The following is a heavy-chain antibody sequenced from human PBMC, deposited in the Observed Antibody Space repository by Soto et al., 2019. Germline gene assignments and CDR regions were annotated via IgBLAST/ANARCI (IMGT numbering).Heavy chain of an antibody. D-gene: IGHD2-15*01. J-gene: IGHJ4*02. Sequence: PSETLSLTCTVSGGSISSYYCSWFRRRPGKGLEWLGYVYSSGATNDNPAIKSRVTISVDTRKNQFSLKLTSVTAADTGVYYCARHPKDCSGGICHTDSWDEGTLVTVSS. CDR1: GGSISSYY. CDR3: ARHPKDCSGGICHTDS. CDR2: VYSSGAT. V-gene: IGHV4-59*08.